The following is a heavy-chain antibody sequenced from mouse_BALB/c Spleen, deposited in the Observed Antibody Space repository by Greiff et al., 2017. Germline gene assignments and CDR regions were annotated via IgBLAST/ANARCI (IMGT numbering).Heavy chain of an antibody. V-gene: IGHV3-2*02. CDR2: ISYSGST. CDR1: GYSITSDYA. Sequence: EVKLMESGPGLVKPSQSLSLTCTVTGYSITSDYAWNWIRQFPGNKLEWMGYISYSGSTSYNPSLKSRISITRDTSKNQFFLQLNSVTTEDTATYYCARGHRYDWFAYWGQGTLVTVSA. D-gene: IGHD2-14*01. CDR3: ARGHRYDWFAY. J-gene: IGHJ3*01.